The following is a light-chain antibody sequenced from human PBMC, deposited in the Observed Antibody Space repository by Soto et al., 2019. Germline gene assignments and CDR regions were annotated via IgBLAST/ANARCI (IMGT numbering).Light chain of an antibody. CDR2: RAS. Sequence: DIQMTQSPSTLSASVGDKVTITCRASRSISTWLAWYQQKPGKAPKLLIYRASRLENGVPSRFSGSGSGTEFTLTISCLQPDDFSTYYCQQYDTNSQTFGQGTKLEIK. CDR3: QQYDTNSQT. CDR1: RSISTW. J-gene: IGKJ2*01. V-gene: IGKV1-5*03.